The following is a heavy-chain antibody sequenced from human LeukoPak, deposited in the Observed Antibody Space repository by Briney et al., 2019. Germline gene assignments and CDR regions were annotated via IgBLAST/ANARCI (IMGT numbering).Heavy chain of an antibody. CDR3: ARDVGLSQLPTNWFDP. V-gene: IGHV3-33*01. CDR1: GFTFSSYG. D-gene: IGHD4-23*01. Sequence: GGSLRLSCAASGFTFSSYGMHWVRQAPGKGLEWVAVIWYDGSNKYYADSVKGRFTISRDNSKNTLYLQMNSLRAEDTAVYYCARDVGLSQLPTNWFDPWGQGTLVTVSS. CDR2: IWYDGSNK. J-gene: IGHJ5*02.